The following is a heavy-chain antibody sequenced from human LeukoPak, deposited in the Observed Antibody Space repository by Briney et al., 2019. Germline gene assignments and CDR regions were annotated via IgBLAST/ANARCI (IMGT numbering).Heavy chain of an antibody. CDR1: GGTFRSNA. Sequence: ASVKVSCKASGGTFRSNAISWVRQAPGQGLEWMGGITPIFGTANYAQKFQGRVTITAVESMSTAYMELSSLRSEDTAVYYCACTAGETNLDYWGQGTLVTVSS. CDR3: ACTAGETNLDY. V-gene: IGHV1-69*13. D-gene: IGHD3-16*01. CDR2: ITPIFGTA. J-gene: IGHJ4*02.